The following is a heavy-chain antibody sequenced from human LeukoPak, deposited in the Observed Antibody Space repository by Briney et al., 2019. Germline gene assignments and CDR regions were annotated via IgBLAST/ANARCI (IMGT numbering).Heavy chain of an antibody. D-gene: IGHD3-10*01. J-gene: IGHJ3*02. CDR1: GYTFTGYY. CDR2: INPNSGGT. V-gene: IGHV1-2*04. Sequence: ASVKVSCKASGYTFTGYYMHWVRQAPGQGLEWMGWINPNSGGTNYAQKFQGWVTMTRDRSISTAYMELSRLRSDDTAVYYCAREGLTARSSPGAFDIWGQGTMVTVSS. CDR3: AREGLTARSSPGAFDI.